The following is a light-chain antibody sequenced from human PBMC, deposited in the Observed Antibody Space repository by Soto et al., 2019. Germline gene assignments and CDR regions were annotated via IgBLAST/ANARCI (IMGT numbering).Light chain of an antibody. CDR3: QQRIT. CDR1: LTVRNNY. Sequence: EIVMTQAPATLSVSPGERATLSCRASLTVRNNYLAWYQQKPGQAPRLLIYDASNRATGIPARFSGSGSRADFTLTISSLEPEDFAVYYCQQRITFGQGTRLEIK. CDR2: DAS. J-gene: IGKJ5*01. V-gene: IGKV3-11*01.